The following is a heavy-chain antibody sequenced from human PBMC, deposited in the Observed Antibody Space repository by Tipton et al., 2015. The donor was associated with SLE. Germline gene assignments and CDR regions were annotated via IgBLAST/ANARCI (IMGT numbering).Heavy chain of an antibody. J-gene: IGHJ4*02. V-gene: IGHV4-39*07. CDR1: GDSIRSSRYY. CDR3: ATKERCRGGSCYHY. D-gene: IGHD2-15*01. CDR2: IYYSGTT. Sequence: TLSLTCTVSGDSIRSSRYYWGWIRQPPGKGLEWIGSIYYSGTTYCNPSLKSRVTISVDTSKNQFSLQLSSVTAADTAVYYCATKERCRGGSCYHYWGQGTLVTVSS.